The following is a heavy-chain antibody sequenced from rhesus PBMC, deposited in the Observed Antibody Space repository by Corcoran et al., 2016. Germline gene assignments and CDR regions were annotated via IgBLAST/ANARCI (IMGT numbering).Heavy chain of an antibody. CDR2: ISNGGSST. D-gene: IGHD2-21*01. CDR1: GFTFSDYY. Sequence: EVQLVESGGGLAKPGGSLRLSCAASGFTFSDYYMDWVRQAPGKGRGWVSRISNGGSSTWNADSVKGRVTISRENSKNTLYLQMNSLRAEDTAVYYCAREYCTGSGCHEADAFDFWGQGLRVTVSS. J-gene: IGHJ3*01. V-gene: IGHV3-178*01. CDR3: AREYCTGSGCHEADAFDF.